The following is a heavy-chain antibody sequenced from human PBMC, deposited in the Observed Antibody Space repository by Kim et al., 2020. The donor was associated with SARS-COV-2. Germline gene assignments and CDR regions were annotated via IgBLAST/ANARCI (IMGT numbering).Heavy chain of an antibody. CDR2: ISSSSSTI. D-gene: IGHD5-18*01. V-gene: IGHV3-48*01. J-gene: IGHJ6*02. CDR1: GFTFSSYS. CDR3: ARDLPDTAMADYYYYGMDV. Sequence: GGSLRLSCAASGFTFSSYSMNWVRQAPGKGLEWVSYISSSSSTIYYADSVKGRFTISRDNAKNSLYLQMNSLRAEDTAVYYCARDLPDTAMADYYYYGMDVWGPGTTVTVSS.